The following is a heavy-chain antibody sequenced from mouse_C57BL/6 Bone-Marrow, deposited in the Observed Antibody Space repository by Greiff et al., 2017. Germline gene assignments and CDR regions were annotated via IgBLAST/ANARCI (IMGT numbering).Heavy chain of an antibody. D-gene: IGHD2-3*01. V-gene: IGHV1-81*01. CDR2: IYPRSGNT. CDR3: ANDGYWGYAMDY. Sequence: QVHVKQSGAELARPGASVKLSCKASGYTFTSYGISWVKQRTGQGLEWIGEIYPRSGNTYYNEKFKGKATLTADKSSSTAYMELRSLTSEDSAVYFCANDGYWGYAMDYWGQGTSVTVSS. CDR1: GYTFTSYG. J-gene: IGHJ4*01.